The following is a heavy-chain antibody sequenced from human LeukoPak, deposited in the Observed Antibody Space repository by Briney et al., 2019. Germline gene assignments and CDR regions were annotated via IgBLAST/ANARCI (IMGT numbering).Heavy chain of an antibody. CDR2: ISSSSSYI. D-gene: IGHD2-2*01. V-gene: IGHV3-21*01. Sequence: GGSLRLSCAASGFTFSSYSMNWVRQAPGKGLEWVSSISSSSSYIYYADSVKGRFAISRDNAKNSLYLQINSLRAEDTAVYYCARPEGYCSSTSCQYYYYYYMDVWGKGTTVTVSS. J-gene: IGHJ6*03. CDR3: ARPEGYCSSTSCQYYYYYYMDV. CDR1: GFTFSSYS.